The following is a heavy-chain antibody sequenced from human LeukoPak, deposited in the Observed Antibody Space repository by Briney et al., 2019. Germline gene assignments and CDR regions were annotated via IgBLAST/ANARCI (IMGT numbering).Heavy chain of an antibody. J-gene: IGHJ4*02. D-gene: IGHD6-6*01. Sequence: GGSLRLSCAASGFTFSSYWMSWVRQAPGKGLVWVANIKRDGSGKYYVDSVKGRFTISRDNAKNSLYLQMNSLRAEDTAVYYCAREQLSFDFWGQGTLVTVSS. CDR2: IKRDGSGK. V-gene: IGHV3-7*01. CDR1: GFTFSSYW. CDR3: AREQLSFDF.